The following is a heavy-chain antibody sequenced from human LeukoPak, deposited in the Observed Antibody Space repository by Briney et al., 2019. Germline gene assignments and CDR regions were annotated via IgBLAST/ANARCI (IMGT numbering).Heavy chain of an antibody. D-gene: IGHD6-19*01. CDR3: ARAGIAVAGQAEYFQH. Sequence: ASVKVSCKASGYTFTSYDINWVRQAPGQGLEWMGWMNPNSGNTGYAQKFQGRVTMTRSTSISTAYMELSSLRSEDTAVYYCARAGIAVAGQAEYFQHWGQGTLVTVSS. CDR2: MNPNSGNT. V-gene: IGHV1-8*01. CDR1: GYTFTSYD. J-gene: IGHJ1*01.